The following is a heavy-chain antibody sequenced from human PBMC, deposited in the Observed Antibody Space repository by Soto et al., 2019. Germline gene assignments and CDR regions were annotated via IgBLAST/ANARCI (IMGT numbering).Heavy chain of an antibody. CDR2: IGIGGDT. J-gene: IGHJ6*02. CDR3: ARGPGSPRYYTGMDV. V-gene: IGHV3-13*01. CDR1: GFTLSNHD. Sequence: GSLRLSCAASGFTLSNHDMYWVRQATGKSLECVSAIGIGGDTYYPASVKGRFTISRQNAKNSLYLQMNNLRAGDTAVYYCARGPGSPRYYTGMDVWGQGTTVTVSS. D-gene: IGHD3-10*01.